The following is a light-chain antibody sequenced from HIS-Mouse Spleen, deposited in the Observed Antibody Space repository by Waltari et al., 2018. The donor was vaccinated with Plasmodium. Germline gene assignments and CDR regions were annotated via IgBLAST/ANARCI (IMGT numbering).Light chain of an antibody. V-gene: IGKV3-15*01. CDR1: QSVSSN. Sequence: ERVLTQSPPTLSLSRAASATLPCRANQSVSSNLAWYQQKPGQAPRLLIYGASTRSSGIPARFSGSGSGTEFTLTISSLQSEDFAVYYCQQYNKWSFTFGPGTKVDIK. CDR3: QQYNKWSFT. J-gene: IGKJ3*01. CDR2: GAS.